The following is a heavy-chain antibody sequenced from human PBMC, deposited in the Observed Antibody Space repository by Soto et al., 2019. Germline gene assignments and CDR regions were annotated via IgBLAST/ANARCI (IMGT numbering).Heavy chain of an antibody. CDR1: GYTFTGYY. V-gene: IGHV1-2*02. CDR2: INPNSGGT. Sequence: SSVKVSCKDSGYTFTGYYMHWVRQAPGQGLEWMGWINPNSGGTNYAQKFQGRVTMTRDTSISTAYMELSRLRSDDTAVYYGARSPCDVSGSPPQRRWYDPCARGSPVTVFS. D-gene: IGHD3-10*01. CDR3: ARSPCDVSGSPPQRRWYDP. J-gene: IGHJ5*02.